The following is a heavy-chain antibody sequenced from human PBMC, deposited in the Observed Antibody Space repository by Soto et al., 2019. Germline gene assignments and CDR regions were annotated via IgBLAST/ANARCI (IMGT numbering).Heavy chain of an antibody. CDR2: NSGTGGST. Sequence: EVQLLDSGGGLVQPGGSLRLSCAASGFTFNNYAMNWVRQAPGKGLEWVETNSGTGGSTYYADSVKGRFTISRDNSKNTLYLQMNSLRVEDTAVYYCAKDRLGGNFDYWGQGTQVTVSS. V-gene: IGHV3-23*01. CDR3: AKDRLGGNFDY. J-gene: IGHJ4*02. CDR1: GFTFNNYA.